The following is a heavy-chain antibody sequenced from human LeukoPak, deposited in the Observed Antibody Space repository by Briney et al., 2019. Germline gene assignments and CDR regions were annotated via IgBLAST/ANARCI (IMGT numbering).Heavy chain of an antibody. D-gene: IGHD3-10*01. CDR2: INPNSGGT. CDR3: ARDGFRNWFDP. V-gene: IGHV1-2*02. CDR1: GYTFTSYD. J-gene: IGHJ5*02. Sequence: ASVKVSCKASGYTFTSYDINWVRQATGQGLEWMGWINPNSGGTNYAQKFQGRVTMTRDTSISTAYMELSRLRSDDTAVYYCARDGFRNWFDPWGQGTLVTVSS.